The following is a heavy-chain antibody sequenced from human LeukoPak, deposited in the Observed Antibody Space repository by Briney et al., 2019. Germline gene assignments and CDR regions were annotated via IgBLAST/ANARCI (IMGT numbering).Heavy chain of an antibody. V-gene: IGHV4-59*11. Sequence: SETLSLTCTVSGGSMSSHYRSWLRQPPGKGLEGIGYIYYSGSTNYNPSLKSRVTISVDTSNNQFSLKLSSVTAADTAVYYCARGLGPYWFDPWGQGTLVTVSS. J-gene: IGHJ5*02. CDR2: IYYSGST. CDR1: GGSMSSHY. CDR3: ARGLGPYWFDP. D-gene: IGHD7-27*01.